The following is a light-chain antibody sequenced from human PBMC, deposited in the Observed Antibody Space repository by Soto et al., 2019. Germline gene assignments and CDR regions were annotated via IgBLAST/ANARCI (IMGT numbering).Light chain of an antibody. CDR3: QHFGGTTFT. CDR2: GAS. CDR1: QSVSSSY. J-gene: IGKJ1*01. Sequence: EIVLTQSPGTLSLSAGEGATLSCRASQSVSSSYIAWYQQRPGQTPSLLIYGASTRATGIPDRFSGSGSGTHFTLTISRLEPGDFAVYYCQHFGGTTFTFGQGTKVDI. V-gene: IGKV3-20*01.